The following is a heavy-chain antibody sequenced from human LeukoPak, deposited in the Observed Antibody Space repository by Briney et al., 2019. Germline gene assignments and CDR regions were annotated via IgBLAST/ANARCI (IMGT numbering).Heavy chain of an antibody. V-gene: IGHV3-23*01. D-gene: IGHD2-2*02. Sequence: GGSLRLSCAASGFTVSSNYMSWVRQAPGKGLEWVSAISGSGGSTYYADSVKGRFTISRDNSKNTLYLQMNSLRAEDTAVYYCAKGPRIVVVPAAITEYFQHWGQGTLVTVSS. CDR3: AKGPRIVVVPAAITEYFQH. CDR1: GFTVSSNY. J-gene: IGHJ1*01. CDR2: ISGSGGST.